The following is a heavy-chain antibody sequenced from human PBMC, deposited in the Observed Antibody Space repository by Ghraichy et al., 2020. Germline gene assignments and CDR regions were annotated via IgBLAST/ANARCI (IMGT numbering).Heavy chain of an antibody. CDR2: IIPIFGTA. CDR1: GGTFSSYA. V-gene: IGHV1-69*05. Sequence: SVKVSCKASGGTFSSYAISWVRQAPGQGLEWMGGIIPIFGTANYAQKFQGRVTITTDESTSTAYMELSSLRSEDTAVYYCARVVAVAVYYYGMDVWGQGTTVTVSS. CDR3: ARVVAVAVYYYGMDV. D-gene: IGHD6-19*01. J-gene: IGHJ6*02.